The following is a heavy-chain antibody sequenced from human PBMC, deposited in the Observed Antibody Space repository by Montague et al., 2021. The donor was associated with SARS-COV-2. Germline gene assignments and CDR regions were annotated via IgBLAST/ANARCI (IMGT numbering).Heavy chain of an antibody. Sequence: SETLSLTCTVSGGSISSYYWSWIRQPACQGLELIWRIYTSGSTNXNPSLKSRVTMSVDTSKNQFSLTLSSVTAADTAVYYCARDDPYFDWSHYFYYGMDVWGQGTMVTVSS. CDR2: IYTSGST. D-gene: IGHD3-9*01. CDR3: ARDDPYFDWSHYFYYGMDV. CDR1: GGSISSYY. V-gene: IGHV4-4*07. J-gene: IGHJ6*02.